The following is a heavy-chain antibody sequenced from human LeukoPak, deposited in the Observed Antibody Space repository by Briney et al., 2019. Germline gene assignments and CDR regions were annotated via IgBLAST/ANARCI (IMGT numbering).Heavy chain of an antibody. Sequence: ASVKVSCKASGYTFTYYYMHWVRQAPGQGLEWMGWINPNSGGTDYAQKFQGRVTMTRDTSISTAFMELSRLRSDDTAVYYCARVRDGYNYLSDYWGQGSLVTVSS. CDR1: GYTFTYYY. D-gene: IGHD5-24*01. J-gene: IGHJ4*02. V-gene: IGHV1-2*02. CDR3: ARVRDGYNYLSDY. CDR2: INPNSGGT.